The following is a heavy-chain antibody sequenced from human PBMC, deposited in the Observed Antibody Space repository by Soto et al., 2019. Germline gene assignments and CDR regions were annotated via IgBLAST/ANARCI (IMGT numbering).Heavy chain of an antibody. CDR2: MNPNSGDT. V-gene: IGHV1-8*01. Sequence: QVQLVQSGAEVKKPGASVKVSCKASGYTFSDHDINWVRQASGQGPEWLGWMNPNSGDTGYAQNFQGRVTMTRDTYKRTAYMELSSLRSEDTAVYYCARVGGNWNDDYVDWWGQGTVVTVSP. D-gene: IGHD1-1*01. CDR3: ARVGGNWNDDYVDW. J-gene: IGHJ4*02. CDR1: GYTFSDHD.